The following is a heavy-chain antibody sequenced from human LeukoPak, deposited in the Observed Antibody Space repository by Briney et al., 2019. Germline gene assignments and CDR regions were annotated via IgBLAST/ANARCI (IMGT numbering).Heavy chain of an antibody. D-gene: IGHD2-21*01. CDR2: IRYEGHYK. V-gene: IGHV3-30*02. J-gene: IGHJ3*02. CDR1: GFTFSAHG. Sequence: PGGSLRLSCVASGFTFSAHGIHWVRQAPGKGLDWVTFIRYEGHYKYYADSVTGRFTVSRDNSKNTVYLQMNSLMTEDTAVYYCAKTRGVEGAFDIWGQGTRVTVSS. CDR3: AKTRGVEGAFDI.